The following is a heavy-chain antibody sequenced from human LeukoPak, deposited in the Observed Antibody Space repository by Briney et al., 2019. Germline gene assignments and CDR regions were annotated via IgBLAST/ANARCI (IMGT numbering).Heavy chain of an antibody. Sequence: PSETLSLTCTVSGGSISSYYWSWIRQPPGKGLEWIGYIYYSGSTNYNPSLKSRVTISVDTSKNQFSLKRSSVTAADTAVYYCARVGRHDILTGYYIRVDYYYYMDVWGKGTTVTISS. CDR2: IYYSGST. D-gene: IGHD3-9*01. CDR1: GGSISSYY. J-gene: IGHJ6*03. V-gene: IGHV4-59*01. CDR3: ARVGRHDILTGYYIRVDYYYYMDV.